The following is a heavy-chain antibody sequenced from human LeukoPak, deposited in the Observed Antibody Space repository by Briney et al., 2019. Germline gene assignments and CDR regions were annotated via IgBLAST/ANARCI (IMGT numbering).Heavy chain of an antibody. CDR1: GFTFSSYA. Sequence: GGSLRLSCAASGFTFSSYAMSWVRQAPGKGLEWVSTISGGGGSTYYADSVKGRFTISRDNSKDTLYLQVNSLRAEDTAVYYCAKGGKWDVTPFDYWGQGTLVTVSS. CDR2: ISGGGGST. V-gene: IGHV3-23*01. CDR3: AKGGKWDVTPFDY. D-gene: IGHD1-26*01. J-gene: IGHJ4*02.